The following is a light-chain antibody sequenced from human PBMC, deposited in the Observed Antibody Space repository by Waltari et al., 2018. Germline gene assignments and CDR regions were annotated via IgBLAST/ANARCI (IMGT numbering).Light chain of an antibody. CDR1: QSVSSN. CDR2: GAS. J-gene: IGKJ2*01. Sequence: EIVMTQSPATLSVSPGDRATLSCRASQSVSSNLAVYQQKPGQAPRLLIYGASTRATGIPARFSGSGSGTEFTLTISSLQSEDFAVYYCQQYNNWPPTYTFGQGTKLEIK. CDR3: QQYNNWPPTYT. V-gene: IGKV3-15*01.